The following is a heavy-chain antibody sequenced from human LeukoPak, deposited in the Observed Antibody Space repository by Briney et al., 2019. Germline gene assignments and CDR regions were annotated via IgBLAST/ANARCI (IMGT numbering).Heavy chain of an antibody. Sequence: ASVKVSCKASGYTFTSYYMHWVRQAPGQGLEWMGWINPNSGGTNYAQKFQGRVTMTRDTSISTAYMELSRLRSDDTAVYYCARDLGYSSGWYAYYYYMDVWGKGTTVTISS. D-gene: IGHD6-19*01. J-gene: IGHJ6*03. CDR1: GYTFTSYY. CDR3: ARDLGYSSGWYAYYYYMDV. V-gene: IGHV1-2*02. CDR2: INPNSGGT.